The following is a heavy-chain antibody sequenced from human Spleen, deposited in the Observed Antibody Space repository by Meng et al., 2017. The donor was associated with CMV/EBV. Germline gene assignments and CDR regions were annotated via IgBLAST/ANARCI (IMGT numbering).Heavy chain of an antibody. J-gene: IGHJ4*02. CDR2: FYHSGST. V-gene: IGHV4-39*07. CDR1: GGSISSDTYY. D-gene: IGHD3-10*01. CDR3: ARLGGIQSMVRGLPDY. Sequence: GSLRLSCTVSGGSISSDTYYWGWIRQPPGKGLEWIGSFYHSGSTYYNPSLKGRVTISVDTSRNQFSLKLNSVTAADTAVYYCARLGGIQSMVRGLPDYWGQETLVTVSS.